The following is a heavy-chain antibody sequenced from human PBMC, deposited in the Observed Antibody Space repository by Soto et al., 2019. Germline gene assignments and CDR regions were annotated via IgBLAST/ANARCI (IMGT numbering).Heavy chain of an antibody. CDR3: AREGGYDSWSGYLGYYYYGMDV. CDR1: GYTFTSYA. CDR2: INAGNGNT. Sequence: ASVKVSCKASGYTFTSYAMHWVRQAPGQRLEWMGWINAGNGNTKYSQKFQGRVTITRDTSASTAYMELSSLRSEDTAVYYCAREGGYDSWSGYLGYYYYGMDVWGQGTTVTVSS. D-gene: IGHD3-3*01. J-gene: IGHJ6*02. V-gene: IGHV1-3*01.